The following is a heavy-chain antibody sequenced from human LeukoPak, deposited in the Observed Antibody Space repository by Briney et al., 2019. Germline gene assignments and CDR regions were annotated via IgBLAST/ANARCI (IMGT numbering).Heavy chain of an antibody. J-gene: IGHJ5*02. CDR2: INPNSGGT. CDR3: VGGAAARRGRHNWFDP. CDR1: GYTFTGYY. V-gene: IGHV1-2*02. D-gene: IGHD6-13*01. Sequence: ASVKVSCKASGYTFTGYYMHWVRQAPGQGLEWMGWINPNSGGTNYAQKFQGRVTMTRDTSISTAYMELSRLRSDDTAMYYCVGGAAARRGRHNWFDPWGQGTLVTVSS.